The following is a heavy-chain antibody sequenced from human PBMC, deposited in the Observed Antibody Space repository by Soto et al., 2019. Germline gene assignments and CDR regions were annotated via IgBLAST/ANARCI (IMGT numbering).Heavy chain of an antibody. CDR3: ARHVLSGYYILSWWFAP. CDR2: IYYSGST. D-gene: IGHD3-3*01. CDR1: GGSISSSSYY. J-gene: IGHJ5*02. V-gene: IGHV4-39*01. Sequence: SETLSLTCTVSGGSISSSSYYWGWIRQPPGKGLEWIGSIYYSGSTYYNPSLKSRVTISVDTSKNQFSLKLSSVTAADTAVYYFARHVLSGYYILSWWFAPWGQGTLVTVPQ.